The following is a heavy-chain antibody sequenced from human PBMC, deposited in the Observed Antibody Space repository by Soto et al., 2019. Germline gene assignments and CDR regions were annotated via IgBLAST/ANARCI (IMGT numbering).Heavy chain of an antibody. CDR1: GGSFSSYA. J-gene: IGHJ5*02. Sequence: QVQLVQSGAEVKKPGSSVKVSCKASGGSFSSYAVTWVRQAPGQGLEWMGGIIPIYGTASYAQKFQGRVTITANESTNTAHMELSSLRSEVTAIYYCATYYGASSAWFDPWGQGTLVTVSS. CDR3: ATYYGASSAWFDP. V-gene: IGHV1-69*01. CDR2: IIPIYGTA. D-gene: IGHD4-17*01.